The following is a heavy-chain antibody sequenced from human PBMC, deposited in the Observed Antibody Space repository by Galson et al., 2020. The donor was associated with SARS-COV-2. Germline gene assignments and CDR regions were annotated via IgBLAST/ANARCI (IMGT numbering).Heavy chain of an antibody. CDR3: AREDPIVATTFDY. CDR1: GFTFSSYG. CDR2: ISYDGSNK. V-gene: IGHV3-30*03. Sequence: GESLKISCAASGFTFSSYGMHWVRQAPGKGLEWVAVISYDGSNKYYADSVKGRFTISRDNSKNTLYLQMNSLRAEDTAVYYCAREDPIVATTFDYWGQGTLVTVSS. D-gene: IGHD5-12*01. J-gene: IGHJ4*02.